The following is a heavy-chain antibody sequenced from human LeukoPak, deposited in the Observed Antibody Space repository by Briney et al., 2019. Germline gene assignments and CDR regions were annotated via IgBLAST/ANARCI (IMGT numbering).Heavy chain of an antibody. V-gene: IGHV3-23*02. Sequence: GGSLTLSCAASGITFSSHAMSWVRQAPGKGLEWVSLINGSGGHTYYGDSVKGRFTISRDNSTNRLSLQMNSLIPEDTAVYYCAKGGAATMRDGYNYYYYYMEVWGRGTTVTVSS. CDR2: INGSGGHT. D-gene: IGHD5-24*01. CDR3: AKGGAATMRDGYNYYYYYMEV. J-gene: IGHJ6*03. CDR1: GITFSSHA.